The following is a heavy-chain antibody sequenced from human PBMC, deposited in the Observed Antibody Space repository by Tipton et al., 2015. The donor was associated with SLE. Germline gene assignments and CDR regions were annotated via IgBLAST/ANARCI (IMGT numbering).Heavy chain of an antibody. V-gene: IGHV1-18*01. CDR2: ISTYNGNT. Sequence: QLVQSGVEVKKPGASVRVSCKASGYTFTTYGISWVRQAPGQGLEWMGWISTYNGNTNYAQKLQGRVTMTSDTSTNTAYMELRSLRSDDPAIYYCARVRVDTAMGVFDFWGQGTLVTVSS. CDR1: GYTFTTYG. CDR3: ARVRVDTAMGVFDF. D-gene: IGHD5-18*01. J-gene: IGHJ4*02.